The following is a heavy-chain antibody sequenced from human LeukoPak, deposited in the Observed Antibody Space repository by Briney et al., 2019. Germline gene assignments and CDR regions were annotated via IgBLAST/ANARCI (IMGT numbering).Heavy chain of an antibody. CDR1: GFTFSSYA. D-gene: IGHD2-15*01. J-gene: IGHJ6*03. Sequence: PGGSLRLSCAASGFTFSSYAMHWVRRAPGKGLEWVAVISYDGPNKNYADSVKGRFTISRDNSKNTLYLQMNSLRSDDTAVYYCARGEAVRYCSGGSCYSHYYYYYMDVWGKGTTVTVSS. V-gene: IGHV3-30*04. CDR2: ISYDGPNK. CDR3: ARGEAVRYCSGGSCYSHYYYYYMDV.